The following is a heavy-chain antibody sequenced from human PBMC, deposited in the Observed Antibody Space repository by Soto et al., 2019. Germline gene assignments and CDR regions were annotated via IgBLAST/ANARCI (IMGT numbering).Heavy chain of an antibody. CDR1: GFTFSNAW. D-gene: IGHD1-1*01. CDR3: TTDLTTGTVY. CDR2: IKSKTDGGTT. Sequence: EVQLVESGGGLVKPGGSLRLSCAASGFTFSNAWMSWVRQAPGKGLEWVGSIKSKTDGGTTDYAAPVKGRFTISRDDSKNTLYLQMNSLKTEDTAVYYCTTDLTTGTVYWGQGTLVTVSS. J-gene: IGHJ4*02. V-gene: IGHV3-15*01.